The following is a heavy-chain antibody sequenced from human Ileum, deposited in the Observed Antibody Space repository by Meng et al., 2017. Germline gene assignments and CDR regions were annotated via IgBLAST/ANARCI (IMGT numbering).Heavy chain of an antibody. Sequence: QWLLQQWGAGLLKPSETLSRACAVSGGSFSGYCWSWIRQPRGKGLEWIGEINHSGSTNYNPSLKSRVTILVDTSKNQFSLKLSSVTAADTAVYYCARTRRGSSGWYMGYWGQGTLVTVSS. CDR1: GGSFSGYC. CDR3: ARTRRGSSGWYMGY. CDR2: INHSGST. V-gene: IGHV4-34*01. D-gene: IGHD6-19*01. J-gene: IGHJ4*02.